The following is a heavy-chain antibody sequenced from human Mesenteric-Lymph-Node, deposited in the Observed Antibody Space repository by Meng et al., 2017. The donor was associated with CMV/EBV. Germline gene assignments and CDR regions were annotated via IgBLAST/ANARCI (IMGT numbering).Heavy chain of an antibody. CDR3: ARGPKYCSSTSCVSYYFDY. Sequence: FSGYYWSWIRQPPGKGLEWIGEINHSGSTNYNPSLKSRVTISVDTSKNQFSLKLSSVTAADTAVYYCARGPKYCSSTSCVSYYFDYWGQGTLVTVSS. V-gene: IGHV4-34*01. D-gene: IGHD2-2*01. CDR2: INHSGST. J-gene: IGHJ4*02. CDR1: FSGYY.